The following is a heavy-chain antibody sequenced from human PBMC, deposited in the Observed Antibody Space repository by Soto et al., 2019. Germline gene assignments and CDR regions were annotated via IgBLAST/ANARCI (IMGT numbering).Heavy chain of an antibody. V-gene: IGHV1-18*01. CDR1: GYTFTSYG. Sequence: QVQLVQSGAEVKKPGASVKVSCQASGYTFTSYGISWVRQAPGQGLEWMGWISAYNGNTNYAQKLQGRVTMTTDTSTSTAYMELRSLRSDDTAVYYCARVKRVDYDFWSGVNYYYYYGMDVWGQGTTVTVSS. D-gene: IGHD3-3*01. CDR2: ISAYNGNT. J-gene: IGHJ6*02. CDR3: ARVKRVDYDFWSGVNYYYYYGMDV.